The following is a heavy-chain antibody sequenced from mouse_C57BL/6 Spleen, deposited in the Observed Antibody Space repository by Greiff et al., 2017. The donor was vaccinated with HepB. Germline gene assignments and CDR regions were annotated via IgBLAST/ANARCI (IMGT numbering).Heavy chain of an antibody. Sequence: VQLKQSGPELVKPGASVKISCKASGYTFTDYYMNWVKQSHGKSLEWIGDINPNNGGTSYNQKFKGKAKLTVDKSSSTAYMELRSLTSEDSAVYYCARFDGYYEAFAYWGQGTLVTVSA. D-gene: IGHD2-3*01. V-gene: IGHV1-26*01. CDR2: INPNNGGT. CDR1: GYTFTDYY. CDR3: ARFDGYYEAFAY. J-gene: IGHJ3*01.